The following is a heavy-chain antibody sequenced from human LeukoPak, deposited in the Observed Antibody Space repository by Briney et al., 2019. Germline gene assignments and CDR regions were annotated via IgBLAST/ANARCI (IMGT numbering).Heavy chain of an antibody. V-gene: IGHV4-34*01. D-gene: IGHD4-17*01. CDR3: ARDGRTAVTGGNFDS. CDR2: INHSGST. J-gene: IGHJ4*02. CDR1: GGSFSGYY. Sequence: SETLSLTCAVYGGSFSGYYWSWIRQPPGKGLEWIGEINHSGSTNYNPSLKSRVTISVDTSKNQFSLKLSSVTAADTAVYYCARDGRTAVTGGNFDSWGQGTLVTVSS.